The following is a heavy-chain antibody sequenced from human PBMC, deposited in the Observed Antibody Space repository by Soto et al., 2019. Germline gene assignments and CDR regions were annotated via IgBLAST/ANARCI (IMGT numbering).Heavy chain of an antibody. Sequence: SETLSLTCTVPGGSVSSSSHYWGWIRQPPGKGLEWIGTMSYSGSTYYNPSLKSRVTISVDTSKTQLSLKLSSVTAADTAVYYCANSGSYFSFDYWGQGTPVTVSS. J-gene: IGHJ4*02. CDR1: GGSVSSSSHY. D-gene: IGHD1-26*01. CDR3: ANSGSYFSFDY. CDR2: MSYSGST. V-gene: IGHV4-39*01.